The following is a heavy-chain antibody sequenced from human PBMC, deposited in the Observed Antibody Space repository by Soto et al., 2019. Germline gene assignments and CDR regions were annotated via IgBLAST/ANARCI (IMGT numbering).Heavy chain of an antibody. CDR2: ISHTGTA. D-gene: IGHD2-15*01. V-gene: IGHV4-39*01. CDR1: GGSISSGDYY. CDR3: ARLRCSGGSCYSYYYYGMDV. Sequence: SETLSLACTVSGGSISSGDYYWSWIRQPPGKGLDWIGTISHTGTAYYNPSLESRVAVSVGTSENQFSLKLSSVTAADTAVYYCARLRCSGGSCYSYYYYGMDVWGQGTTVTVSS. J-gene: IGHJ6*02.